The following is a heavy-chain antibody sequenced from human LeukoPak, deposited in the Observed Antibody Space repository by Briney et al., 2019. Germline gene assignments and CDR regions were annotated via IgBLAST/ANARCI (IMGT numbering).Heavy chain of an antibody. Sequence: GGSLRLSCAASGFTFSSYAMSWVRQAPGKGLEWVAFIRYDGSNKYYADSVKGLFTISRDNSKNTLYLQMNSLRAEDTAVYYCAKDLQGLPRGFDYWGQGTLVTVSS. CDR1: GFTFSSYA. CDR2: IRYDGSNK. D-gene: IGHD5-24*01. CDR3: AKDLQGLPRGFDY. J-gene: IGHJ4*02. V-gene: IGHV3-30*02.